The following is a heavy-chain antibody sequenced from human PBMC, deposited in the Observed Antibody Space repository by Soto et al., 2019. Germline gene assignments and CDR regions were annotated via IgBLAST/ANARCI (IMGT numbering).Heavy chain of an antibody. CDR3: ARLEKGPGIAVAGFDY. V-gene: IGHV5-10-1*01. CDR2: IDPSDSYT. CDR1: GYSFTSYW. D-gene: IGHD6-19*01. J-gene: IGHJ4*02. Sequence: GESLKISCKGSGYSFTSYWISWVRQMPGKGLEWMGRIDPSDSYTNYSPSFQGHVTISADKSISTAYLQWSSLKASDTAMYYCARLEKGPGIAVAGFDYWGQGTLVTVSS.